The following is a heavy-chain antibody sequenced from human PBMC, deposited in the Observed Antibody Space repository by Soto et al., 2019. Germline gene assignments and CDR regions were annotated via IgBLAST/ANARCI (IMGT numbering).Heavy chain of an antibody. J-gene: IGHJ5*02. Sequence: PGGSLRLSCAASGFTFSSYWMHWVRQAPGKGLVWVSRINSDGSSTSYADSVKGRFTISRDNAKNTLYLQMNSLRAEDTAVYYCARDPIHSYYDFWSAPRGGWFDPWGQGTLVTVSS. CDR3: ARDPIHSYYDFWSAPRGGWFDP. D-gene: IGHD3-3*01. CDR2: INSDGSST. V-gene: IGHV3-74*01. CDR1: GFTFSSYW.